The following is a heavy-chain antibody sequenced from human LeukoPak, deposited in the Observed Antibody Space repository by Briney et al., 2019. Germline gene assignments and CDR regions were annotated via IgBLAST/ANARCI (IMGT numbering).Heavy chain of an antibody. CDR2: INHSGST. J-gene: IGHJ4*02. V-gene: IGHV4-34*01. CDR1: GGSFSGYY. CDR3: ASDLYSSSSK. Sequence: SETLSLTCAVYGGSFSGYYWSWIRQPPGKGLEWIGEINHSGSTNYNPSLKSRVTISVDTSKNQFSLKLSSVTAADTAVYYCASDLYSSSSKWGQGTLVTVSS. D-gene: IGHD6-6*01.